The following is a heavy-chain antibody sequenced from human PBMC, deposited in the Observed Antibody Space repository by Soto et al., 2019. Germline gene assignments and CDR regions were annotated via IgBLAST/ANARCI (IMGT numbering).Heavy chain of an antibody. V-gene: IGHV3-21*01. J-gene: IGHJ5*02. D-gene: IGHD2-15*01. CDR2: ISSSSSYI. CDR3: ARVMPRAHIVVVGATHWFDP. Sequence: EVQLVESGGGLVKPGGSLRLSCAASGFTFSSYSMNWVSQAPGKGLEWVSSISSSSSYIYYADSVKGRFTISRDNAKNSQYLQMNSLRAEDTAVYYCARVMPRAHIVVVGATHWFDPWGQGTLVTVSS. CDR1: GFTFSSYS.